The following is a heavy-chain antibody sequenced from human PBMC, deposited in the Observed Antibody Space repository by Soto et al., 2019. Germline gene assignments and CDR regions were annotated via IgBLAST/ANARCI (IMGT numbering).Heavy chain of an antibody. Sequence: QITLKESGPTLVKPTQTLTLTCTFSGFSLSTSAVGVGWIRQPPGKALQWLALIYWDDDKRYTPSLKSRLTXAXXTSKNQVVLTVTNMDPVDTATYSCAHTLTSDPFDIWGQGTLVTVSS. CDR1: GFSLSTSAVG. CDR2: IYWDDDK. J-gene: IGHJ3*02. CDR3: AHTLTSDPFDI. D-gene: IGHD1-20*01. V-gene: IGHV2-5*02.